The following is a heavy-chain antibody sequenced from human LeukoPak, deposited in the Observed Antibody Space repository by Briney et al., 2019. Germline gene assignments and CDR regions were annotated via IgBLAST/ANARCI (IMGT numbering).Heavy chain of an antibody. CDR1: GYTFTSYD. CDR3: ARESGYSSGWLDY. CDR2: MNPNSGNT. J-gene: IGHJ4*02. Sequence: GASVKVSCKASGYTFTSYDINWVRQATGQGLEWMGWMNPNSGNTGYAQKFQGRVTMTRNTSISTAYMELSRLRSDDTAVYYCARESGYSSGWLDYWGQGTLVTVSS. D-gene: IGHD6-19*01. V-gene: IGHV1-8*01.